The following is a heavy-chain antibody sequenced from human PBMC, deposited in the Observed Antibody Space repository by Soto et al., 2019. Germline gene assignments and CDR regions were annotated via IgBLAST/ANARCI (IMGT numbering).Heavy chain of an antibody. CDR3: ARDSNYYDSSGGKKINWFDP. Sequence: PSETLSLTCTVSGGSISSYYWSWIRQPPGKGLEWIGYIYYSGSTNYNPSLKSRVTISVDTSKNQFSLKLSSVTAADTAVYYCARDSNYYDSSGGKKINWFDPWGQGTLVTVS. V-gene: IGHV4-59*01. J-gene: IGHJ5*02. CDR1: GGSISSYY. CDR2: IYYSGST. D-gene: IGHD3-22*01.